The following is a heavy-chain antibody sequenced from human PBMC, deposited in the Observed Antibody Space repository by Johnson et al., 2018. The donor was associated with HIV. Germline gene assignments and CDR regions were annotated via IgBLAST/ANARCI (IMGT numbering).Heavy chain of an antibody. J-gene: IGHJ3*02. CDR1: GFTFSSYA. CDR2: ISYDGTNK. Sequence: QEKLVESGGGVVQTGRSLRLSCAASGFTFSSYAMHWVRQAPGKGLEWVAIISYDGTNKYYADSVKGRFTISRDNAKNSLYLQMNSLRPEDTAVYYCARDGRDLVTRGSFDIRGQGTVVTVSS. V-gene: IGHV3-30-3*01. D-gene: IGHD3-9*01. CDR3: ARDGRDLVTRGSFDI.